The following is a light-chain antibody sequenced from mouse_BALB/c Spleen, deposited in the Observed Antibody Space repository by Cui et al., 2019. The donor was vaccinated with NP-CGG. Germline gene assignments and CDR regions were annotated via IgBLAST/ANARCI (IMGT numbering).Light chain of an antibody. CDR3: ALWYSNHWV. CDR2: GTN. CDR1: TGAVTTSNY. V-gene: IGLV1*01. J-gene: IGLJ1*01. Sequence: QAVFTQESALTTSPGETVTLTCRSSTGAVTTSNYANWVQEKPDHLFTGLIGGTNNRAPGVPARFSGSLIGDKAALTITGAQTEDEANYFCALWYSNHWVFGGGTKLTVL.